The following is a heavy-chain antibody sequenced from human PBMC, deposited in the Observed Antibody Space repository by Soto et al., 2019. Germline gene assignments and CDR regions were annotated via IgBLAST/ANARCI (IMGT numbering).Heavy chain of an antibody. J-gene: IGHJ4*02. Sequence: SETLSLTCSVSDGSINSHFWSWIRQPAGKRLEWIGRIYSXGSXIYNXSXXSXVTMSVDTSKNQFSLKLRSVTAADTAVYYCARDNVWSGYYSFFDYWGQGTLVTVSS. CDR2: IYSXGSX. D-gene: IGHD3-3*01. V-gene: IGHV4-4*07. CDR1: DGSINSHF. CDR3: ARDNVWSGYYSFFDY.